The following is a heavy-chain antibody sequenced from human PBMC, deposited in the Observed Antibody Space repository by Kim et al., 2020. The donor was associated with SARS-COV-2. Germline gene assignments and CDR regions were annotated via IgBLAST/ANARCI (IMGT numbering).Heavy chain of an antibody. CDR2: IWYDGSNK. CDR1: GFTFSSYG. CDR3: ARQDYYGSGNRFDP. J-gene: IGHJ5*02. Sequence: GGSLRLSCAASGFTFSSYGMHWVRQAPGKGLEWVAVIWYDGSNKYYADSVKGRFTISRDNSKNTLYLQMNSLRAEDTAVYYCARQDYYGSGNRFDPWGQGTLVTVSS. V-gene: IGHV3-33*01. D-gene: IGHD3-10*01.